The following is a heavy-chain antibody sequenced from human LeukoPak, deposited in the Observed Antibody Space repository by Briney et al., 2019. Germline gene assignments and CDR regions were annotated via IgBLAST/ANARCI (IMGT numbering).Heavy chain of an antibody. V-gene: IGHV3-15*01. Sequence: GSLRLSCAASGFTFSNAWMSWVRQAPGKGLEWVGRIKSKTDGGTTDYAAPVKGRFTISRDDSKNTLYLQMNSLKTEDTAVYYCTQMVVAATGWFDPWGQGTLVTVSS. CDR3: TQMVVAATGWFDP. D-gene: IGHD2-15*01. CDR1: GFTFSNAW. CDR2: IKSKTDGGTT. J-gene: IGHJ5*02.